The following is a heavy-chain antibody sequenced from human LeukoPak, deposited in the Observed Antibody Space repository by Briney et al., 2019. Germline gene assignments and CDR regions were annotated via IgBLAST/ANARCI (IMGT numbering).Heavy chain of an antibody. CDR1: GFTFSSHG. D-gene: IGHD3-22*01. V-gene: IGHV3-23*01. CDR3: GRSQNYNDSSGYSY. Sequence: PGGTLRLSCAASGFTFSSHGMNWVRQAPGKGLEWVSGIIPSGHTTYYADSVRGRFTISRDNSRNTLYLQMNSLRAEDTAVYYCGRSQNYNDSSGYSYWGQGTLVTVSS. CDR2: IIPSGHTT. J-gene: IGHJ4*02.